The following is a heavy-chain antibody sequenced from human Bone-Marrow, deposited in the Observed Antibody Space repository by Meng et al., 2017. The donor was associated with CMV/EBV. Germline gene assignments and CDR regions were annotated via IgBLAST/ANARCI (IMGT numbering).Heavy chain of an antibody. CDR1: GGSISSYY. Sequence: SETLSLTCTVSGGSISSYYWSWIRQPPGKGLEWIGYIYYSGSTNYNPSLKSRVTTSVDTSKNQFSLKLSSVTAADTAVYYCARVGRAAQYYFEYWGQGTLVTVSS. CDR3: ARVGRAAQYYFEY. J-gene: IGHJ4*02. D-gene: IGHD6-6*01. V-gene: IGHV4-59*01. CDR2: IYYSGST.